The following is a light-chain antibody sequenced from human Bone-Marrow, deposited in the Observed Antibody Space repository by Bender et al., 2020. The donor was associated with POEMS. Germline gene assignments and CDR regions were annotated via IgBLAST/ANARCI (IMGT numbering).Light chain of an antibody. CDR3: SSYAGSNNLV. V-gene: IGLV1-47*01. CDR1: SSNIGSHY. CDR2: RNN. Sequence: QSVLTQPPSVSGTPGQRVTISCSGSSSNIGSHYVYWYQQLPGAAPTLLIYRNNLRPSGVPDRFSGSKSGNTASLTVSGLQAEDEAEYYCSSYAGSNNLVFSGGTKLTVL. J-gene: IGLJ2*01.